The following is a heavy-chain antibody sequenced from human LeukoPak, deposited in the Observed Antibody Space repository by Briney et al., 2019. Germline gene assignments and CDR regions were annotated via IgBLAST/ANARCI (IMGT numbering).Heavy chain of an antibody. CDR1: GFTFSSYA. Sequence: PGGSLRLSCAASGFTFSSYAMSWVRQAPGKGLEWVSAISGSGGSTYYADSVKGRFTISRDNSKNTLYLQMNSLRAEDTAVYYCARAHYYDSSGYYGTFDYWGQGTLVTVSS. J-gene: IGHJ4*02. CDR3: ARAHYYDSSGYYGTFDY. V-gene: IGHV3-23*01. CDR2: ISGSGGST. D-gene: IGHD3-22*01.